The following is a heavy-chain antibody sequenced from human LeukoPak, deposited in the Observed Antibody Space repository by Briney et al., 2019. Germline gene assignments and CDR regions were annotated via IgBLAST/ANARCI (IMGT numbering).Heavy chain of an antibody. Sequence: GGSLRLSCAASGFTFDDYAMHWVRQAPGKGLEWVSGISWNSGSIGYADSVKGRFTISRDNAKNSLYLQMNSLRAEDTALYYCAKDTYYYDSSGYFDYWGQGTLVTVSS. CDR2: ISWNSGSI. J-gene: IGHJ4*02. CDR1: GFTFDDYA. CDR3: AKDTYYYDSSGYFDY. D-gene: IGHD3-22*01. V-gene: IGHV3-9*01.